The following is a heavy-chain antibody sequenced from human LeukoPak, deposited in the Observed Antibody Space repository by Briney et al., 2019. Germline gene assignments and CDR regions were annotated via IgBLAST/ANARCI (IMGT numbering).Heavy chain of an antibody. J-gene: IGHJ5*02. D-gene: IGHD2-15*01. CDR3: ARYCSGGSCYDH. CDR1: GYTFTGYY. V-gene: IGHV1-2*02. CDR2: INPNSGGT. Sequence: ASVKVSCKASGYTFTGYYMHWVRQAPGQGLEWMGWINPNSGGTNYAQKFQGRVTMTRDTSISTAYMELSRLRSDDTAVYYCARYCSGGSCYDHWGQGTLVTVSS.